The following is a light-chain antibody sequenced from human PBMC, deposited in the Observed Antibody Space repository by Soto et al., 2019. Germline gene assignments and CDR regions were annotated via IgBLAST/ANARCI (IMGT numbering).Light chain of an antibody. CDR1: QSVSSY. Sequence: EIVLTQSPATLSLSPGERATLSCRASQSVSSYLAWYQQKPGQAPRLLIYDASNRATGIPARFSGSGSGTDFTLTISSLEPEDFAVYYCQQRRNWPPWWTFGQGTKVDIK. CDR2: DAS. V-gene: IGKV3-11*01. J-gene: IGKJ1*01. CDR3: QQRRNWPPWWT.